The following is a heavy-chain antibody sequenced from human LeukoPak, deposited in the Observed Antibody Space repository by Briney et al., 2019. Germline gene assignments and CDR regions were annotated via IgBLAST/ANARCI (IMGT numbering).Heavy chain of an antibody. J-gene: IGHJ3*02. CDR2: IYYSGST. CDR1: GGSISRSNYF. D-gene: IGHD3-22*01. CDR3: ARGISVHDNAFDI. Sequence: SETLSLTCTVSGGSISRSNYFWGWIRQPPGKGLEWIGSIYYSGSTYYNPSLRSRVTISVDTSKNQYSLKLTSVTAADTAVYYCARGISVHDNAFDIWGQGTMVTVSS. V-gene: IGHV4-39*07.